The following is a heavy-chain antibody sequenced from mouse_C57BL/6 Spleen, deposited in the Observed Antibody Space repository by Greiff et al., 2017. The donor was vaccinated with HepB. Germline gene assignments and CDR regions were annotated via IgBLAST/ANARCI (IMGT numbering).Heavy chain of an antibody. D-gene: IGHD1-1*01. CDR2: ISSGGDYI. CDR3: TRDIPNYYGSSVFAY. Sequence: EVQGVESGEGLVKPGGSLKLSCAASGFTFSSYAMSWVRQTPEKRLEWVAYISSGGDYIYYADTVKGRFTISRDNARNTLYLQMSSLKSEDTAMYYCTRDIPNYYGSSVFAYWGQGTLVTVSA. CDR1: GFTFSSYA. V-gene: IGHV5-9-1*02. J-gene: IGHJ3*01.